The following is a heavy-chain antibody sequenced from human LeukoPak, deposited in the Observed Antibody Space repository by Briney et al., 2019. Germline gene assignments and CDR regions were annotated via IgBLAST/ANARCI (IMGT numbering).Heavy chain of an antibody. D-gene: IGHD4-17*01. V-gene: IGHV4-38-2*02. J-gene: IGHJ4*02. CDR1: GYSISSGYY. CDR2: IYHSGST. CDR3: AGGGQGGAGDYYFDY. Sequence: PSETLSLTCTVSGYSISSGYYWGWIRQPPGKGLEWIGSIYHSGSTYYNPSLKSRVTISVDTSKSQFSLKLSSVTAADTAVYYWAGGGQGGAGDYYFDYWGQGTLVTVSS.